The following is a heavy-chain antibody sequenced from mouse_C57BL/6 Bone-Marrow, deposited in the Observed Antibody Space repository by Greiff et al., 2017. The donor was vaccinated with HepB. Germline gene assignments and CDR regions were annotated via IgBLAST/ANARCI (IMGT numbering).Heavy chain of an antibody. CDR1: GYTFTSYW. CDR3: ARYHYDGYYTWFAY. CDR2: IDPNSGGT. D-gene: IGHD2-3*01. Sequence: EPGAELVKPGASVKLSCKASGYTFTSYWMHWVKQRPGRGLEWIGRIDPNSGGTKYNEKFKSKATLTVDKPSSTAYMQLSSLTSEDSAVYYCARYHYDGYYTWFAYWGQGTLVTVSA. J-gene: IGHJ3*01. V-gene: IGHV1-72*01.